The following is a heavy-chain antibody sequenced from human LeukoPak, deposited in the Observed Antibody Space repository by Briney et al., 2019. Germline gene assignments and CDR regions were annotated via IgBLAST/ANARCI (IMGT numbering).Heavy chain of an antibody. CDR1: GFTFDDYA. Sequence: GGSLRLSCAGSGFTFDDYAMHWVRQAPGRGLEWVSGISWNSGSIGYADSVKGRFTISRDNAKNSLYLQMNSLRAEDTAVYYCAKDLFRSSGWFLGPFDYWGQGTLVTVSS. J-gene: IGHJ4*02. V-gene: IGHV3-9*01. CDR2: ISWNSGSI. D-gene: IGHD6-19*01. CDR3: AKDLFRSSGWFLGPFDY.